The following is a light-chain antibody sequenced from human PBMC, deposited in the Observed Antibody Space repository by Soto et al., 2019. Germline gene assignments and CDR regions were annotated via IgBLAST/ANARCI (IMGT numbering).Light chain of an antibody. CDR1: QGISSY. CDR2: DAS. CDR3: QQYYSYPLT. V-gene: IGKV1-8*01. Sequence: AIRMTQSPSSFSASTGDRVTITCRASQGISSYLAWYQQKPGKSPKLLIYDASTLESGVRSRFSGNGSGTDFTLTISCLQSEDFATYYCQQYYSYPLTFGGGTKVEIK. J-gene: IGKJ4*01.